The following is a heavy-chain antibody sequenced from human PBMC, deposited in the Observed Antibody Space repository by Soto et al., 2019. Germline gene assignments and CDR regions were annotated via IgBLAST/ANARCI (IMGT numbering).Heavy chain of an antibody. J-gene: IGHJ4*02. Sequence: EVQLVESGGGLVKPGGSLRLSCAASGFTFSSYSMNWVRQAQGKGLEWGSSISSTSSYIYYADSVRGRFTISRDNAKNSLYLQLNGLSAEDTVVYYCARDPSYFDLWGPGTLVTVSS. V-gene: IGHV3-21*02. CDR3: ARDPSYFDL. CDR2: ISSTSSYI. CDR1: GFTFSSYS.